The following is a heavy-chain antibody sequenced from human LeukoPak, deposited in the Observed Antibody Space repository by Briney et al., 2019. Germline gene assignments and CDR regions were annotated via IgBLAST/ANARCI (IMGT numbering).Heavy chain of an antibody. CDR3: ARDSLSSITIFGVVSYYYYGMDV. Sequence: ASVKVSCKASGYTFTSYAMHWVRQAPGQRLEWMGWINAGNGNTKYSQKLQGRVTMTTDTSTSTAYMELRSLRSDDTAVYYCARDSLSSITIFGVVSYYYYGMDVWGQGTTVTVSS. CDR1: GYTFTSYA. CDR2: INAGNGNT. D-gene: IGHD3-3*01. V-gene: IGHV1-3*01. J-gene: IGHJ6*02.